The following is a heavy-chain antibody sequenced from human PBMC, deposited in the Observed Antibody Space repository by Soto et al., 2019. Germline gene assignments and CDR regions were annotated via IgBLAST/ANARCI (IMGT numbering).Heavy chain of an antibody. CDR2: ISNSETT. J-gene: IGHJ4*02. Sequence: SETLSLTCIVSGVSVTGGNFIWCWIRQPPGKTLEWLGCISNSETTNSMPSLKSRVTLSLDTSRNQFSLKLNSVTAADTAVYFCARGGLHLGEFSLGQFDSWGQGTLVTVSS. V-gene: IGHV4-61*01. CDR3: ARGGLHLGEFSLGQFDS. CDR1: GVSVTGGNFI. D-gene: IGHD3-16*02.